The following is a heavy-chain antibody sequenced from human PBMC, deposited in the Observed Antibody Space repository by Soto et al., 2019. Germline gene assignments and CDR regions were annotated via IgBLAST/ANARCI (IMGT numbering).Heavy chain of an antibody. J-gene: IGHJ4*02. V-gene: IGHV3-21*01. D-gene: IGHD3-10*01. CDR1: GFTFSSYS. CDR2: ISRNSDYI. Sequence: EVQLVESGGGLVKPGGSLRLSCAASGFTFSSYSMNWVRQAPGKGLEWVSSISRNSDYIYYSDSVKGRFIISRDNARTSLYLHMNSLRAEDTAVYYCARVSAYFGEFDYFDYWGQGALVTVSS. CDR3: ARVSAYFGEFDYFDY.